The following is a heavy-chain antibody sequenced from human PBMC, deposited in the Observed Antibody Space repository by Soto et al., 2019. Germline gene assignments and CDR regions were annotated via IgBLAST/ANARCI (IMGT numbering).Heavy chain of an antibody. CDR3: ARESLVIGPHHFDY. D-gene: IGHD3-9*01. J-gene: IGHJ4*02. CDR1: GYTFTDSY. CDR2: INSKNGGT. V-gene: IGHV1-2*02. Sequence: GASVKVSCKASGYTFTDSYLHWVRQAPGQGLEWMGWINSKNGGTSYAQKFQGRVTMTRDTSISTAYMELSRLRSDDTAVYYCARESLVIGPHHFDYWGQGTPVTVSS.